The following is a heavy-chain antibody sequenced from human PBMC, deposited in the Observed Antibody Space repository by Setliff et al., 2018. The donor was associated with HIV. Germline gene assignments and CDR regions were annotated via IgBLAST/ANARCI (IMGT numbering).Heavy chain of an antibody. V-gene: IGHV4-59*01. J-gene: IGHJ4*02. CDR1: GGSMSSYF. Sequence: PSETLSLTCTVSGGSMSSYFWSWIRQSPGKGLEWIGYIYNSGGTNYNPSLKSRVTISLDTSKNQFSLNLTSVTAADTAVYYCASVDCSGGSCYSPAYWGQGTLVTVSS. CDR2: IYNSGGT. D-gene: IGHD2-15*01. CDR3: ASVDCSGGSCYSPAY.